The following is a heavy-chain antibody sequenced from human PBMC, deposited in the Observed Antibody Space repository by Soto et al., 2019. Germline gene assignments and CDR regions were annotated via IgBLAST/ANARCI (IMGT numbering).Heavy chain of an antibody. CDR1: GYTFPSYG. D-gene: IGHD3-10*01. J-gene: IGHJ4*02. CDR3: ARDQGYYGSGSYYNAKRDYNFDY. CDR2: IIPILGIA. Sequence: SVKVSCKASGYTFPSYGISWVRQAPGQGLEWMGRIIPILGIANYAQKFQGRVTITADKSTSTAYMELSSLRSEDTAVYYCARDQGYYGSGSYYNAKRDYNFDYWGQGTLVTVSS. V-gene: IGHV1-69*04.